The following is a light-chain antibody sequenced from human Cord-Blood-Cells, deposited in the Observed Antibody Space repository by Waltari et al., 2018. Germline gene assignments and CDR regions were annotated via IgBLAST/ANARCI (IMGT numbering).Light chain of an antibody. CDR2: SNN. J-gene: IGLJ1*01. V-gene: IGLV1-47*02. CDR3: AAWDDSLSGYV. CDR1: SSNIGSNY. Sequence: QSVLTQPPSASGTPGHMATLSCSGISSNIGSNYVTSYQQLPGPAPKLLIYSNNQRPSGVPDRFAGSKSGTSASLAISGLRSEDEADYYCAAWDDSLSGYVLGTGTKVTVL.